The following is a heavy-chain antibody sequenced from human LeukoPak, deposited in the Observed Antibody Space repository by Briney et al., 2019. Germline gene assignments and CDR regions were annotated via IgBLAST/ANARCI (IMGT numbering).Heavy chain of an antibody. Sequence: SETLSLTCTVSGGSISSSSYSWGWIRQPPGKGPEWIGSIYYSGSTYYNPSLKSRVTISVDTSKNQFSLKLSSVTAADTAVYYCARQRRGSYFFDYWGQGTLVTVSS. CDR3: ARQRRGSYFFDY. V-gene: IGHV4-39*01. D-gene: IGHD1-26*01. CDR1: GGSISSSSYS. CDR2: IYYSGST. J-gene: IGHJ4*02.